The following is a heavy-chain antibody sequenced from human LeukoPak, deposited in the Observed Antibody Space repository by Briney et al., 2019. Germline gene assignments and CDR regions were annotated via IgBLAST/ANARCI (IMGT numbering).Heavy chain of an antibody. V-gene: IGHV3-48*03. CDR3: AREDRGYCSGGSCYSQSAFDT. Sequence: GGSLRLSCAASGFTFSSYEMNWVRQAPGKGLEWVSYISSSGSTIYYADSVKGRFTISRDNAKNSLYLQMNSLRAEDTAVYYCAREDRGYCSGGSCYSQSAFDTWGQGTMVTVSS. CDR1: GFTFSSYE. D-gene: IGHD2-15*01. CDR2: ISSSGSTI. J-gene: IGHJ3*02.